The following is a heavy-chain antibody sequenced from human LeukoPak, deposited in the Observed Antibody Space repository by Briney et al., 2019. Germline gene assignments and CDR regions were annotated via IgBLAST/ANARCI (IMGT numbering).Heavy chain of an antibody. J-gene: IGHJ3*02. D-gene: IGHD2-15*01. Sequence: GASVKVSCKASGGPFRNYAISWVRQAPGQGLEWMGRIIPILGIANYAQKFQGRVTITADKSTSTAYMELSSLRSEDTAVYYCARGTGSEAFDIWGPGTMVTVSS. CDR3: ARGTGSEAFDI. CDR2: IIPILGIA. CDR1: GGPFRNYA. V-gene: IGHV1-69*04.